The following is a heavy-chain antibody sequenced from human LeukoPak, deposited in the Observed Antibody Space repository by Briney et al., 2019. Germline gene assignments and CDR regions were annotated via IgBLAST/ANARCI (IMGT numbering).Heavy chain of an antibody. CDR3: VRDRDWGFDY. Sequence: GGSLRLSCIASGFTFSSSAMSWVRQAPGKGLEWVSDINGSGGRTYYGDSVKGRFTLSRDNFKNTLSLQMNSLRAEDTAVYYCVRDRDWGFDYWGQGTLVTVSS. V-gene: IGHV3-23*01. D-gene: IGHD3/OR15-3a*01. CDR1: GFTFSSSA. J-gene: IGHJ4*02. CDR2: INGSGGRT.